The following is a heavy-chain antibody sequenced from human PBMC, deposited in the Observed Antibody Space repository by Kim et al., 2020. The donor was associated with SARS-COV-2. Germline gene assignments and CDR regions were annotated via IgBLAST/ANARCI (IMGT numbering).Heavy chain of an antibody. CDR1: GFTFSSYS. D-gene: IGHD6-19*01. Sequence: GGSLRLSCAASGFTFSSYSMNWVRQAPGKGLEWVSSISSSSSYIYYADSVKGRFTISRDNAKNSLYPQMNSLRAEDTAVYYCARDQRIAVAGGTGYFDLWGRGTLVTVSS. CDR2: ISSSSSYI. V-gene: IGHV3-21*01. CDR3: ARDQRIAVAGGTGYFDL. J-gene: IGHJ2*01.